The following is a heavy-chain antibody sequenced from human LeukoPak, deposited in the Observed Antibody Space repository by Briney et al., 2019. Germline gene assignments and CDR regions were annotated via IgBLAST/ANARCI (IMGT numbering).Heavy chain of an antibody. CDR3: ASDRRQRGNHYYFDS. J-gene: IGHJ4*02. CDR1: GFTFSSYE. D-gene: IGHD1-14*01. V-gene: IGHV3-48*03. Sequence: GGSLRLSCAASGFTFSSYEMNWGRQARGKGLEWVSYISSSGSTIYYADSMKGRFTISRDNAKNSLYLQMNSLRAEDTAVYYWASDRRQRGNHYYFDSWGQVTQGTVSS. CDR2: ISSSGSTI.